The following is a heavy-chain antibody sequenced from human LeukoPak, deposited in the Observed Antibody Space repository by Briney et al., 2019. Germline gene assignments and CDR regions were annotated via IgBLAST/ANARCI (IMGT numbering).Heavy chain of an antibody. CDR3: ARTYGSGRYVDY. V-gene: IGHV4-59*08. D-gene: IGHD3-10*01. CDR1: GDSISSDY. J-gene: IGHJ4*02. Sequence: SETLSLTCTVSGDSISSDYWSWIRQPPGKGLEWIGYIYYSGSTNYNPSLKSRVTISIDTSKSQFSLTLTSVTAADTAVYCCARTYGSGRYVDYWGQGTLVTVSS. CDR2: IYYSGST.